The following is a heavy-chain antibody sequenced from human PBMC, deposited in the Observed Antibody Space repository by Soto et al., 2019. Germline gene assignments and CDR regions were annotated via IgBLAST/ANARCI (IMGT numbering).Heavy chain of an antibody. D-gene: IGHD2-2*01. Sequence: ASVKVSCKASGYTFARYGIDWVRQAPGQGLEWMGWISGHNGDTKYVQKFQGRVSMTTDTSTSTASMELRSLRSDDTAVYYCARSGAMPYYYYGMDDWGQGTMVTVSS. CDR2: ISGHNGDT. J-gene: IGHJ6*02. CDR1: GYTFARYG. CDR3: ARSGAMPYYYYGMDD. V-gene: IGHV1-18*01.